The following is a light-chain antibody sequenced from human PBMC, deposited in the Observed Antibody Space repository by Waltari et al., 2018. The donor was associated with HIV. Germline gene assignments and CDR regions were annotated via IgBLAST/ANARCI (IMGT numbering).Light chain of an antibody. CDR3: CSYAGSFKLV. CDR2: EVT. Sequence: QSALTQPASVSGSPGQSITISCPGTNRDIGSSHLVSWLQQHSGKAPRLILFEVTKRPSGVSARFSGSKSDKTASLTISGLQAEDEADYYCCSYAGSFKLVFGGGTKLTVL. CDR1: NRDIGSSHL. V-gene: IGLV2-23*02. J-gene: IGLJ3*02.